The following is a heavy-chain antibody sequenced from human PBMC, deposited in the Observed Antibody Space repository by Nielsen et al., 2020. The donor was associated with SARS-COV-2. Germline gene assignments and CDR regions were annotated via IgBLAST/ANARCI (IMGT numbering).Heavy chain of an antibody. Sequence: GSLRLSCTVSGGSISSSSYYWGWIRQPPGKGLEWIGSIYYSGSTYYNPSLKSRVTISVDTSKNQFSLKLSSVTAADTAVYYCATSGEGATVDYWGQGTLVTVSS. CDR2: IYYSGST. V-gene: IGHV4-39*01. CDR1: GGSISSSSYY. D-gene: IGHD4/OR15-4a*01. CDR3: ATSGEGATVDY. J-gene: IGHJ4*02.